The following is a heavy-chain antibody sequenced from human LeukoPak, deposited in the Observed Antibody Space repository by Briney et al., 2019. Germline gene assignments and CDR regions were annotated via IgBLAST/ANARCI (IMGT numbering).Heavy chain of an antibody. Sequence: ASVKVSCKASGYTFTSYDINWVRQATGQGLEWMGWMNPNSGNTGYAQKFQGRVTITADKSTSTAYMELSSLRSEDTAVYYCARDPDDFWSGYFFGSWGQGTLVTVSS. CDR1: GYTFTSYD. CDR3: ARDPDDFWSGYFFGS. V-gene: IGHV1-8*01. D-gene: IGHD3-3*01. J-gene: IGHJ4*02. CDR2: MNPNSGNT.